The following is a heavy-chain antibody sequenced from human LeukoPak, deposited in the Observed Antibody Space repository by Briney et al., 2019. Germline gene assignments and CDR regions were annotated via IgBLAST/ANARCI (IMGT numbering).Heavy chain of an antibody. CDR3: AAKLPGGAYYFDF. J-gene: IGHJ4*02. D-gene: IGHD2-21*01. CDR1: AFTFSNYD. CDR2: ISDTGRYI. Sequence: GGSLRLSCVGSAFTFSNYDMTWVRQAPGKGLEWVSSISDTGRYIFSADSMRGRFSISRDNSANTLYLQMYTLRIEDTATYFCAAKLPGGAYYFDFWGQGTLVTVSS. V-gene: IGHV3-23*01.